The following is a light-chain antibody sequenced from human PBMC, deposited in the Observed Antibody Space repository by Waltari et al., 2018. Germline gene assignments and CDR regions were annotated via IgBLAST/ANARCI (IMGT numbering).Light chain of an antibody. CDR1: TSDIGGYNY. Sequence: QAALTQPPPVSGSPGQSVTISCTGTTSDIGGYNYVSWYQQHPDKAPKLMIYGVSKRPSGVSDRFSGSKSGNTASLTISGLQAEDEADYYCSSYAGSNTFIFGAGTRLTVL. J-gene: IGLJ1*01. CDR3: SSYAGSNTFI. CDR2: GVS. V-gene: IGLV2-11*01.